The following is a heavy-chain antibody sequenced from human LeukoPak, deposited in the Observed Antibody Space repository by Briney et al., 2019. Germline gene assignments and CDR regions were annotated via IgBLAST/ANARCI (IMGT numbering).Heavy chain of an antibody. Sequence: GESLKISCKGSGYSFTSYWIGWVRQMPGKGLEWMGIIYPRDSDTRYSPSFQGQVTISADKSISTAYLQWSSLKASDTAMYYCARPPADYGDYHAFDIWGQGTMVTVSS. D-gene: IGHD4-17*01. CDR1: GYSFTSYW. J-gene: IGHJ3*02. CDR3: ARPPADYGDYHAFDI. CDR2: IYPRDSDT. V-gene: IGHV5-51*01.